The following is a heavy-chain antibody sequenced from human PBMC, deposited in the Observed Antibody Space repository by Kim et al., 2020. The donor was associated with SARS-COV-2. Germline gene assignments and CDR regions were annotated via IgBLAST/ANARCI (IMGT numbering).Heavy chain of an antibody. V-gene: IGHV4-39*01. Sequence: SETLSLTCIVSGGSISSSSYYWGWIRQTPGNGLEWIGSINYSGITYYNPSLKRRVTLSVDTSNNQFSLKLNSVAAAYTAVYYCARQDDGDPDYWGQGTLVTVSS. CDR2: INYSGIT. J-gene: IGHJ4*02. D-gene: IGHD2-21*02. CDR1: GGSISSSSYY. CDR3: ARQDDGDPDY.